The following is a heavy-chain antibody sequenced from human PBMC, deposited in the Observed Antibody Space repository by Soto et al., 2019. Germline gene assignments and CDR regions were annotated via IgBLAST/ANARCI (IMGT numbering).Heavy chain of an antibody. D-gene: IGHD2-21*02. J-gene: IGHJ4*02. CDR1: GDTFTEYY. Sequence: QVQLMQSGAEVKKPGASVKVSCKASGDTFTEYYIHWVRQAPGQGLEWMGTVNPSGGHTTYAQHFLGSVTMTGDTATSTRYMELNSLTSEDTAVYYCARGGHVVVVTAALDYWGQGTLVTVSS. V-gene: IGHV1-46*01. CDR2: VNPSGGHT. CDR3: ARGGHVVVVTAALDY.